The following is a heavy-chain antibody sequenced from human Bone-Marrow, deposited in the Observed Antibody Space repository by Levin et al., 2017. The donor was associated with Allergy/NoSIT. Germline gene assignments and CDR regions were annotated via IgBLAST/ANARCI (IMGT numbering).Heavy chain of an antibody. Sequence: SVKVSCKASGGTFSSYAISWVRQAPGQGLEWMGGIIPIFGTANYAQKFQGRVTITADESTSTAYMELSSLRSEDTAVYYCARAGAAAGNPPSTTKLYNWFDPWGQGTLVTVSS. CDR2: IIPIFGTA. D-gene: IGHD6-13*01. CDR3: ARAGAAAGNPPSTTKLYNWFDP. V-gene: IGHV1-69*13. CDR1: GGTFSSYA. J-gene: IGHJ5*02.